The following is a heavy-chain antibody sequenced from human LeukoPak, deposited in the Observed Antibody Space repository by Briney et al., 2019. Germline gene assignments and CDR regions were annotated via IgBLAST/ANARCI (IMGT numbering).Heavy chain of an antibody. CDR2: IRYDGSNK. CDR3: AKDRVGYSYGTDYFDY. V-gene: IGHV3-30*02. D-gene: IGHD5-18*01. CDR1: GFTFSSYG. J-gene: IGHJ4*02. Sequence: GGSLRLSCAASGFTFSSYGMHWVRQAPGKGLEWVAFIRYDGSNKYYADSVKGRFTISRDNSKNTLYLQMNSLRAEDTAVYYCAKDRVGYSYGTDYFDYWGQGTLVTVSS.